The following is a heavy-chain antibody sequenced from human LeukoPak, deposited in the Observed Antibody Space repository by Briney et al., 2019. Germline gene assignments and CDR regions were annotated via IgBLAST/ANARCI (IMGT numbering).Heavy chain of an antibody. CDR2: ISGSSSYI. J-gene: IGHJ4*02. D-gene: IGHD6-19*01. CDR3: ARGISNVAGRENFDN. V-gene: IGHV3-21*01. CDR1: GFTFSRYN. Sequence: GSLRLSCAASGFTFSRYNMNWVRQAPGKGLEWVSSISGSSSYIYYADSVKGRFTISRDNAKNSLYLQVNSLRAEDTAVYFCARGISNVAGRENFDNWGQGTLVTVSS.